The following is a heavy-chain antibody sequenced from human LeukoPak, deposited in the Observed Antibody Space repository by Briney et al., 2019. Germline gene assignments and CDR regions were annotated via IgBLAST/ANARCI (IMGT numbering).Heavy chain of an antibody. J-gene: IGHJ4*02. CDR1: GYSISSGYY. CDR2: IYHSGST. V-gene: IGHV4-38-2*01. Sequence: PSETLSLTCAVSGYSISSGYYWGWIRQPPGKGLEWIGSIYHSGSTYYNPSLKSSVTISVDTSKNRFSLKLSSVTAADTAVYYCARHPTYQYCSSTSCQRAPFDYWGQGTLVTVSS. CDR3: ARHPTYQYCSSTSCQRAPFDY. D-gene: IGHD2-2*01.